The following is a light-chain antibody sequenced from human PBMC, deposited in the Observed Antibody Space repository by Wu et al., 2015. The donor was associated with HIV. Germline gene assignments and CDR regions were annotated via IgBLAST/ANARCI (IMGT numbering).Light chain of an antibody. V-gene: IGKV3-15*01. CDR1: QRVATN. CDR2: DTS. J-gene: IGKJ4*01. CDR3: QQYNNWPPLT. Sequence: EIVMTQSPATLSASPGEEVTLSCRANQRVATNLAWYQQKPGQAPRLLIYDTSTRAAGIPARFSGSGSGTEFALTISSLQSEDSAVYYCQQYNNWPPLTFGGGTKAEIK.